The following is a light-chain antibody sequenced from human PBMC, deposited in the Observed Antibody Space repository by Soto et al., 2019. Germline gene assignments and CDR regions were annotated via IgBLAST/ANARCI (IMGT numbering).Light chain of an antibody. CDR2: EVS. CDR1: SSDVGGYNY. J-gene: IGLJ3*02. CDR3: SSYTSSSTPWV. V-gene: IGLV2-14*01. Sequence: QSALTQPASVSGSPGQSITISCTGTSSDVGGYNYVSWYQQHPGKAPKLMIYEVSNRPSGVSNRFSGSKSGNTAPLTIAGLQAEDEADYYCSSYTSSSTPWVFGGGTQLTVL.